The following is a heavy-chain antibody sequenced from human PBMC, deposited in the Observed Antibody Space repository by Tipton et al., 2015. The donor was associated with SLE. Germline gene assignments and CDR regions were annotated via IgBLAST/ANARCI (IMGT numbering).Heavy chain of an antibody. J-gene: IGHJ4*02. CDR2: IYSAGNT. D-gene: IGHD5-18*01. Sequence: SLRLSCAATGFTFNSYAMNWVRQAPGKGLEWVSVIYSAGNTYYADSVKGRFTISRDNTRDTLYLQMNSLRTDDTAVYYCAKDRGATTMVHFEHWGQGTLVAVSS. V-gene: IGHV3-23*03. CDR1: GFTFNSYA. CDR3: AKDRGATTMVHFEH.